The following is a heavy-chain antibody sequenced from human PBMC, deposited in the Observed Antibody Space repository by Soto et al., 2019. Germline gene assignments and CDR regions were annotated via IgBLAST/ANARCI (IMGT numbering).Heavy chain of an antibody. D-gene: IGHD1-1*01. J-gene: IGHJ3*01. CDR3: VKSNWDDVSCG. Sequence: GGSLRLSCAASGFTFSRSDMNWVRQAPGRGLEWVSGIRYSGGSTFYADSVKGRFTVSRDNSRNTLYLQMNSLRAEDTAVYYCVKSNWDDVSCGWRQGTMVTVSS. CDR2: IRYSGGST. CDR1: GFTFSRSD. V-gene: IGHV3-23*01.